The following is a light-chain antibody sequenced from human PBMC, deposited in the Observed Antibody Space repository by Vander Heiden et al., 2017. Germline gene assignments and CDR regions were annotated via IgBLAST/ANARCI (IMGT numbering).Light chain of an antibody. Sequence: DIQMTQSPSTLPASAGDTLTITCRPSASVSMWLAWYQQQPGKAPSVLIHEATTLKSGVPSRFSGSGFGTEFTLTISSLEPDDFATYYCQQYRTDWTFGQGTKVEI. CDR3: QQYRTDWT. J-gene: IGKJ1*01. CDR1: ASVSMW. V-gene: IGKV1-5*03. CDR2: EAT.